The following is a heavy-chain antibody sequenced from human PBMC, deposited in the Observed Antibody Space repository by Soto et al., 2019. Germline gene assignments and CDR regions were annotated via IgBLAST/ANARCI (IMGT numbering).Heavy chain of an antibody. D-gene: IGHD1-26*01. CDR1: GDSIIGIYH. Sequence: SETLSLTCAVSGDSIIGIYHWAWIRQSPGRGLEWIASIYHTGTTYYTPSLESRVTISVDTSKNQFSLNLSSVTAADTAVYYCASGKGVDGSHYLDNWGQGTLVTVSS. CDR3: ASGKGVDGSHYLDN. CDR2: IYHTGTT. V-gene: IGHV4-38-2*01. J-gene: IGHJ4*02.